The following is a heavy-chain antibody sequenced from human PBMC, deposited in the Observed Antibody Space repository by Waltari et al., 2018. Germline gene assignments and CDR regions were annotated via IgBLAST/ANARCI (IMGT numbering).Heavy chain of an antibody. CDR2: IYYSGST. Sequence: QLQLQESGPGLVKPSETLSLTCTVSGGSISSSSYYWGWIRQPPGKGLEWIGSIYYSGSTYYNPSLKSRVTISVDTSKNQFSLKLSSVTAADTAVYYCARDRTRGYYGMDVWGQGTTVTVSS. D-gene: IGHD3-10*01. CDR3: ARDRTRGYYGMDV. J-gene: IGHJ6*02. V-gene: IGHV4-39*07. CDR1: GGSISSSSYY.